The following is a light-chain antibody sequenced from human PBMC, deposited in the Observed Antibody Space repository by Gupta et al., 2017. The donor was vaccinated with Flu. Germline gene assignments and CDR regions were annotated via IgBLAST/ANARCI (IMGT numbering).Light chain of an antibody. CDR3: SSFAGTSWV. CDR2: EVS. CDR1: SSDVGGYNY. Sequence: QSALTQPPSASESPGQSVTISCTGTSSDVGGYNYVSWYQQHPGKAPKLMIYEVSKRPSGVPDRFSGSKSGNTASLTVSGLQADDEADYYCSSFAGTSWVFGGGTKLTVL. J-gene: IGLJ3*02. V-gene: IGLV2-8*01.